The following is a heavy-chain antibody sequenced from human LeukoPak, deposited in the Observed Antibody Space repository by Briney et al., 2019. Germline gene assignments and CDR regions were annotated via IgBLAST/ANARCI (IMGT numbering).Heavy chain of an antibody. V-gene: IGHV3-53*01. D-gene: IGHD3-10*01. Sequence: GGSLRLSCAASGFTVSSNYTSWVRQAPGKGLEWVSVIYSGGSTYYADSVKGRFTISRDNSKNTLYLQMNSLRAEDTAVYYCARVLYGSVDYWGQGTLVTVSS. CDR2: IYSGGST. CDR1: GFTVSSNY. J-gene: IGHJ4*02. CDR3: ARVLYGSVDY.